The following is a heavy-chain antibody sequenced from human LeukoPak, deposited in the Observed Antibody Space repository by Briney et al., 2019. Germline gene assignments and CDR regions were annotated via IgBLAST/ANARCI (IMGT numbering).Heavy chain of an antibody. CDR3: ASYVSSIFDY. CDR1: GFTLSSYE. CDR2: ISSSGSTI. Sequence: GGSLRLSCAASGFTLSSYEMNWVRQAPGKGLEWVSYISSSGSTIYYADSVKGRFTISRDNAKNSLYLQMNSLRAEDTAVYYCASYVSSIFDYWGQGTLVTVSS. D-gene: IGHD2/OR15-2a*01. J-gene: IGHJ4*02. V-gene: IGHV3-48*03.